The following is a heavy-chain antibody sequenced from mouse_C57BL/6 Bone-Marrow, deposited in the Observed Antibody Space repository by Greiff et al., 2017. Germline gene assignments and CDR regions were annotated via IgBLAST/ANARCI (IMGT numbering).Heavy chain of an antibody. CDR2: IHPNSGST. J-gene: IGHJ4*01. D-gene: IGHD2-2*01. Sequence: QVQLQQPGAELVKPGASVKLSCKASGYTFTSYWMHWVKQRPGQGLEWIGMIHPNSGSTNYNEKFKSKATLTVDKSSSTAYMQLSSLTAEDSAVYYCARGGLRFAMDYWGQGTSVTVSS. CDR1: GYTFTSYW. CDR3: ARGGLRFAMDY. V-gene: IGHV1-64*01.